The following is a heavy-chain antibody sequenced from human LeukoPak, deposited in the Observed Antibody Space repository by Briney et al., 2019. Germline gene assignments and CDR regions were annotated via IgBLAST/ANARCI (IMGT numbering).Heavy chain of an antibody. D-gene: IGHD6-19*01. CDR1: GFTFSSYW. CDR3: AKPSNSKQWLVQRRGNYFDY. V-gene: IGHV3-30*18. J-gene: IGHJ4*02. CDR2: ISYDGSNK. Sequence: GGSLRLSCAASGFTFSSYWMSWVRQAPGKGLEWVAVISYDGSNKYYADSVKGRFTISRDNSKNTLYLQMNSLRAEDTAVYYCAKPSNSKQWLVQRRGNYFDYWGQGTLVTVSS.